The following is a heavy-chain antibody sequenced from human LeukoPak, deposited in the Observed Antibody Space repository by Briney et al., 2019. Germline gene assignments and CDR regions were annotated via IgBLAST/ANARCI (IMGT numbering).Heavy chain of an antibody. J-gene: IGHJ4*02. V-gene: IGHV3-23*01. CDR1: GFTFNNYA. CDR2: IGSSGGST. Sequence: GSLRLSCAASGFTFNNYAMNWVRQAPGKGLEWVSTIGSSGGSTYYADSVKGRFTISRDNSKNTLYLQMNSLRAEDTAVYYCAKVFRDGYNYPFDYWGQGTLVTVSS. CDR3: AKVFRDGYNYPFDY. D-gene: IGHD5-24*01.